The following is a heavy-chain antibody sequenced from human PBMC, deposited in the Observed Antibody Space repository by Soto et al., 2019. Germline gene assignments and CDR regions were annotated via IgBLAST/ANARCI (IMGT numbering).Heavy chain of an antibody. Sequence: QITLKESGPTLVKPTQTLTLTCTFSGFSLSAIGVGVGWIRQPPGKALEWLVLIFLDDVKRYSPSLKSRLTITKDTSKNQVVLTMTNMDPVDTATYYCAHYSSSTRFDYWGQGTLVTVSS. CDR2: IFLDDVK. CDR1: GFSLSAIGVG. V-gene: IGHV2-5*02. D-gene: IGHD6-6*01. J-gene: IGHJ4*02. CDR3: AHYSSSTRFDY.